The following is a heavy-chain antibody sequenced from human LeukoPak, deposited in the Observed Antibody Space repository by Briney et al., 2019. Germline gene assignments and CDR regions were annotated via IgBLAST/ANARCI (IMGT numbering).Heavy chain of an antibody. CDR1: GGSISSSSYY. CDR2: IYYSGST. Sequence: SETLSLTCTVSGGSISSSSYYWSWIRQPPGKGLEWIGYIYYSGSTNYNPSLKSRVTISGDTSKNQFSLKLRSVTAADTAVYYCARTGRWLQLGFDYWGPGTLVTVSS. D-gene: IGHD5-24*01. V-gene: IGHV4-61*01. CDR3: ARTGRWLQLGFDY. J-gene: IGHJ4*02.